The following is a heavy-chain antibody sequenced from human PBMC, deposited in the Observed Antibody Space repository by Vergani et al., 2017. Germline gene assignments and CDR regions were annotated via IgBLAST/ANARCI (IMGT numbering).Heavy chain of an antibody. CDR1: GGSISSYY. D-gene: IGHD1-14*01. CDR2: IYYSGST. Sequence: QVQLQESGPGLVKPSETLSLTCTVPGGSISSYYWSWIRQPPGKGLEWIGYIYYSGSTNYNPSLKSRVTISVDTSKNQFSLQLSSVTAADTAVYYCARDMRANRGGLDWGQGTLVTVSS. V-gene: IGHV4-59*01. CDR3: ARDMRANRGGLD. J-gene: IGHJ4*02.